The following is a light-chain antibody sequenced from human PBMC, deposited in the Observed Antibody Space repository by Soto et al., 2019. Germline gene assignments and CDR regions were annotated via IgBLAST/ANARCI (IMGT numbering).Light chain of an antibody. J-gene: IGKJ3*01. V-gene: IGKV3-20*01. CDR1: QSVSSSY. Sequence: IVLTQSPGTLSLSPWEIGTLSCRASQSVSSSYLAWYQQKPGQAPRLLIYGASSRATGITDRFSGSGSGTDFTLTTDRLEPEDFAMYYCQQYSDSPPTFGPGT. CDR2: GAS. CDR3: QQYSDSPPT.